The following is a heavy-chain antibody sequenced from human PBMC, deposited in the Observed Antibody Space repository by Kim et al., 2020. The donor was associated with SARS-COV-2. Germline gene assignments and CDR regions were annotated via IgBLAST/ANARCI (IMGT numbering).Heavy chain of an antibody. CDR2: ISYDGTNK. CDR3: ARDKYEYYGSGCYLPPHY. J-gene: IGHJ4*02. V-gene: IGHV3-30*03. CDR1: GFTLSSYG. D-gene: IGHD3-10*01. Sequence: GGSLRLSCAASGFTLSSYGMHWVRQAPGKGLVWVTVISYDGTNKYYADSVKGRFTISRDNSKNTLYLQMNSLRAEDTAVYYCARDKYEYYGSGCYLPPHYWGQGTLVTVSS.